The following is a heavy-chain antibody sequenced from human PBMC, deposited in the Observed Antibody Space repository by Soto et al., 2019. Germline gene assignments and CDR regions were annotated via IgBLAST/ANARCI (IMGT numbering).Heavy chain of an antibody. J-gene: IGHJ4*02. Sequence: LSLTCSVSGGSISTVGHYWTWIRQPPGKGLEWIGSIYHTGSTYYSKSLRSRLTMSVDTSKSQFSLRLSPVTAADTAVYYCARATGTLRSRNCDYWGQGSLVTVSS. V-gene: IGHV4-31*03. D-gene: IGHD1-1*01. CDR2: IYHTGST. CDR3: ARATGTLRSRNCDY. CDR1: GGSISTVGHY.